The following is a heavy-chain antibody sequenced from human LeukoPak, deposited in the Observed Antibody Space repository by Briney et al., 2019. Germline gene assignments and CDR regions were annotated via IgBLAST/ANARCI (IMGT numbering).Heavy chain of an antibody. CDR3: ARMYSSSWYGNYFDY. D-gene: IGHD6-13*01. Sequence: ASVKVSCKASGYTFTSYYMHWVRQAPGQGLEWMGIINPSGGSTSYAQKFQGRVTMTRDMSTSTVYMELSRLRSDDTAVYYCARMYSSSWYGNYFDYWGQGTLVTVSS. CDR1: GYTFTSYY. V-gene: IGHV1-46*01. J-gene: IGHJ4*02. CDR2: INPSGGST.